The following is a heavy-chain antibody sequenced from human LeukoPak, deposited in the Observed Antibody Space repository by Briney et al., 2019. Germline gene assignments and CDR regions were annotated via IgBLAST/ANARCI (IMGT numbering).Heavy chain of an antibody. CDR2: IYHSGST. Sequence: PSETLSLTCTVSGYSISSGYYWGWIRPPPGKGLEWIGSIYHSGSTYYNPSLKSRVTISVDTSKNQFSLKLSSVTAADTAVYYCARDTKTMVRGVIRDDYWGQGTLVTVSS. D-gene: IGHD3-10*01. CDR1: GYSISSGYY. CDR3: ARDTKTMVRGVIRDDY. J-gene: IGHJ4*02. V-gene: IGHV4-38-2*02.